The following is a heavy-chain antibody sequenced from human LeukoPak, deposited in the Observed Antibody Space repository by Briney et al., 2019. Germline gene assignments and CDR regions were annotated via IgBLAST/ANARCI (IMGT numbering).Heavy chain of an antibody. Sequence: PGRSLRLSCAASGFTFSSYGMHWVRQAPGKGLEWVAVIWYDGSNKYYADSVTGRFTIARDNSMNTLYLQMNSLRAEDTAVYYCAKDLYSGIAVAGTLQHWGQGTLVTVSS. CDR2: IWYDGSNK. V-gene: IGHV3-33*06. J-gene: IGHJ1*01. D-gene: IGHD6-19*01. CDR1: GFTFSSYG. CDR3: AKDLYSGIAVAGTLQH.